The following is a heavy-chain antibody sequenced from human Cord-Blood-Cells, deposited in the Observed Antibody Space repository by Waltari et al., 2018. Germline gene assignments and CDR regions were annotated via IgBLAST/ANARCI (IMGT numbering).Heavy chain of an antibody. CDR3: ARGITVYDAFDI. V-gene: IGHV3-30-3*01. CDR2: ISYDGSNK. CDR1: GFPFSSYA. J-gene: IGHJ3*02. Sequence: QVQLVESGGGVVQPGRSLRLSCAASGFPFSSYAMHWVRQAPGKGLEWVAVISYDGSNKYYADSVKGRFTISRDNSKNTLYLQMNSLRAEDTAVYYCARGITVYDAFDIWGQGTMVTVSS. D-gene: IGHD4-4*01.